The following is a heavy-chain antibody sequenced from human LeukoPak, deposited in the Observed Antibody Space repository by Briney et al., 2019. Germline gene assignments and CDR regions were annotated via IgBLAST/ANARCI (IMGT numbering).Heavy chain of an antibody. CDR2: ISPTGST. D-gene: IGHD2/OR15-2a*01. V-gene: IGHV4-59*08. CDR3: ARLGQPNTFDI. J-gene: IGHJ3*02. CDR1: GGSISSYY. Sequence: SETLSLTCTVSGGSISSYYWSWIRQPPGKGLEYIGYISPTGSTNYNPSLKSRVTISADTSKNQFSLKLSSVTAADTAVYFCARLGQPNTFDIWGQGTMVTVSS.